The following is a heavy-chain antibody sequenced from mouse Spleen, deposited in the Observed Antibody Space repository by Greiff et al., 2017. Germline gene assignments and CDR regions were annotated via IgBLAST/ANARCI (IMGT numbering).Heavy chain of an antibody. V-gene: IGHV1-81*01. J-gene: IGHJ3*01. Sequence: VQLVESGAELARPGASVKLSCKASGYTFTSYGISWVKQRTGQGLEWIGEIYPRSGNTYYNEKFKGKATLTADKSSSTAYMELRSLTSEDSAVYFCARLVDGYDFFAYWGQGTLVTVSA. CDR2: IYPRSGNT. D-gene: IGHD2-2*01. CDR3: ARLVDGYDFFAY. CDR1: GYTFTSYG.